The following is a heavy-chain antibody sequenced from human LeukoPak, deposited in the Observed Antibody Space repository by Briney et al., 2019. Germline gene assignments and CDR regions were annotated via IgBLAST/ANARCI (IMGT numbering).Heavy chain of an antibody. V-gene: IGHV4-59*08. CDR3: ARHYGYSYGPDY. CDR2: IYYSGSA. CDR1: GGSISTYY. J-gene: IGHJ4*02. Sequence: PSETLSLTCTVSGGSISTYYWSWIRQPPGKGLGWIGYIYYSGSANYNPSLESRVTISVDTSKNHFSLKLSSVTAADTAVYYCARHYGYSYGPDYWGQGTLVTVSS. D-gene: IGHD5-18*01.